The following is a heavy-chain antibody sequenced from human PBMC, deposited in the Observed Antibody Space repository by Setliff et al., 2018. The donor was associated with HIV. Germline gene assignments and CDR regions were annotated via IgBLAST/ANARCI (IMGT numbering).Heavy chain of an antibody. CDR1: GGSINSRDYY. D-gene: IGHD3-3*01. J-gene: IGHJ4*02. CDR3: ASFSPPFDY. CDR2: IYYSGST. V-gene: IGHV4-39*07. Sequence: SETLSLTCTVSGGSINSRDYYWGWIRQPPGKGLEWIGIIYYSGSTYYNPSLKSRVTISVDTSKNQFSLKLSSVTAADTAVYYCASFSPPFDYWGQGTLVTVSS.